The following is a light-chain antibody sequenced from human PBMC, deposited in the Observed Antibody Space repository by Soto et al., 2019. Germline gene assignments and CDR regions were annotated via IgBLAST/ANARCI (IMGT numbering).Light chain of an antibody. V-gene: IGLV2-11*01. J-gene: IGLJ3*02. CDR2: DVS. Sequence: QSALTQPRSVSGSPGQSVTISCTGTSSDVGGYNFVSWYQQYPGKAPKLIIYDVSKRPSGVPDRFSGSKSGNTASLTISGLQAEDEADYYCCSYAGSYTLWLFGGGTKLTV. CDR1: SSDVGGYNF. CDR3: CSYAGSYTLWL.